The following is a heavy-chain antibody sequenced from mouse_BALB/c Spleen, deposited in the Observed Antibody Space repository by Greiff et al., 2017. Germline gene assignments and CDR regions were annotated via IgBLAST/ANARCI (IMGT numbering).Heavy chain of an antibody. D-gene: IGHD1-1*01. CDR3: VRDGRYGSWYAMDY. V-gene: IGHV2-9-2*01. J-gene: IGHJ4*01. CDR1: GFSLTSYD. CDR2: IWTGGGT. Sequence: QVQLKESGPGLVAPSQSLSITCTVSGFSLTSYDISWIRQPPGKGLEWLGVIWTGGGTNYNSAFMSRLSISKDNSKSQVFLKMNSLQTDDTAIYYCVRDGRYGSWYAMDYWGQGTSVTVSS.